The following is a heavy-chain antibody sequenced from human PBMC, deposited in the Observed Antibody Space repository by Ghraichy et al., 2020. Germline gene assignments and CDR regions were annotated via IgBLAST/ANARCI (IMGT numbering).Heavy chain of an antibody. CDR2: VYPSGNT. Sequence: SETLSLTCSVSGVSVSSNGFFWAWIRQPPGRGLEWIGYVYPSGNTTYNPSLKSRVTMTLDTSKNDFSLRLDSATGADTAVYYCTGRKEGYSTRDFWGQGILV. D-gene: IGHD4-23*01. J-gene: IGHJ4*02. CDR1: GVSVSSNGFF. V-gene: IGHV4-61*03. CDR3: TGRKEGYSTRDF.